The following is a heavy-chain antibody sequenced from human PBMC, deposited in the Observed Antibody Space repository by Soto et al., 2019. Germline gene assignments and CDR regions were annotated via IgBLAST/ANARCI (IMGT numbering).Heavy chain of an antibody. CDR2: ISAYNGNT. CDR1: GFTFTSSA. D-gene: IGHD6-13*01. J-gene: IGHJ1*01. V-gene: IGHV1-18*01. Sequence: ASVKVSCKASGFTFTSSAVQWGRQARGQGLEWMGWISAYNGNTNYAQKLQGRVTMTTDTSTSTAYMELRSLRSDDTAVYYCAAAGPVYFQHWGQGTLVTVSS. CDR3: AAAGPVYFQH.